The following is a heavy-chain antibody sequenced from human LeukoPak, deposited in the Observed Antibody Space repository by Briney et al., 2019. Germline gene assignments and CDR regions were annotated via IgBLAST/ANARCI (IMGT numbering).Heavy chain of an antibody. CDR1: GGPISGYY. Sequence: SKTLPFTGTAPGGPISGYYGGWIRRPPGKGRKGIGRIYTSGSTNYNASLKSRVSMSVDTSKNQFSLKLSSVTAADTAVFYCARENSGSYREFDYWGQGTLVTVSS. CDR2: IYTSGST. V-gene: IGHV4-4*07. CDR3: ARENSGSYREFDY. D-gene: IGHD1-26*01. J-gene: IGHJ4*02.